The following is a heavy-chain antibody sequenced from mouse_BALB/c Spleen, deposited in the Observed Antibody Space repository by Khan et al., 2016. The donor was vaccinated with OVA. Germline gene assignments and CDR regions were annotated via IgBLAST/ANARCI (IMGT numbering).Heavy chain of an antibody. CDR3: ARGGWSYTMDY. V-gene: IGHV14-3*02. CDR1: GFNIEDTY. CDR2: IDPANGNT. J-gene: IGHJ4*01. D-gene: IGHD1-1*02. Sequence: VQLQQSGAELVKPGASVKLSCAASGFNIEDTYIHWVMQRPEQGLEWIGRIDPANGNTKYDPQFQGKATITADTSSNTAYLQLSSLTSEDTAVYYCARGGWSYTMDYWGQGTSVTVSS.